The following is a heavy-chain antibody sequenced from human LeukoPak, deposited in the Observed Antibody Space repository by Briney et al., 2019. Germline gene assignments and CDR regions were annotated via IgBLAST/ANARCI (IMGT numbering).Heavy chain of an antibody. Sequence: ASVKVSCKASGYTFTSYYMHWVRQAPGQGLEWMGIINPSGGSTSYAQKFQGRVTMTRDTSTSTVYMELRSLRSEDTAVYYCATDTVNYYDSSGYRFDYWGQGTLVTVSS. CDR1: GYTFTSYY. V-gene: IGHV1-46*01. J-gene: IGHJ4*02. CDR2: INPSGGST. D-gene: IGHD3-22*01. CDR3: ATDTVNYYDSSGYRFDY.